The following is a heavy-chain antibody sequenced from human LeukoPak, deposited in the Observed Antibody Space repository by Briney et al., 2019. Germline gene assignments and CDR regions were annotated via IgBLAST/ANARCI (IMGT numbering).Heavy chain of an antibody. V-gene: IGHV3-43D*03. CDR1: GFTFDDYA. CDR3: AKDISREYSSWNFDY. J-gene: IGHJ4*02. CDR2: ISWDGGST. Sequence: QAGGSLRLSCAASGFTFDDYAMHWVRQAPGKGLEWVSLISWDGGSTYYADSVKGRFTISRDNSKNSLYLQMNSLRAEDTALYYCAKDISREYSSWNFDYWGQGTLVTVSS. D-gene: IGHD6-6*01.